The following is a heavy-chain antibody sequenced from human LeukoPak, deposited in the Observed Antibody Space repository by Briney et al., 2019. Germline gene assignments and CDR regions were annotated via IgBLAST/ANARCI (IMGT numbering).Heavy chain of an antibody. V-gene: IGHV3-30*03. CDR3: ARGHSSGYYFY. Sequence: PGRSLRLSCAASGFTFSSYGMHWVRQAPGKGLEWVAVISYDGSNKYYADSVKGRFTISRDNSKNTLYLQMNSLRAEDTAVYYCARGHSSGYYFYWGQGTLVTVSS. CDR1: GFTFSSYG. CDR2: ISYDGSNK. D-gene: IGHD3-22*01. J-gene: IGHJ4*02.